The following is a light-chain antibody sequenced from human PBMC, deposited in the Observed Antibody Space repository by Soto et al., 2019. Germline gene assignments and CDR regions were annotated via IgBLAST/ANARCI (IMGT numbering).Light chain of an antibody. Sequence: EIVMTQSPATLSVSPGERATLSCRASQSVASYLAWYQQKPRQAPRLLIYGASTRATGVPARFSGSGSGTEFTLTISSLQSEDFAVYYCQQCNEWPLITFGQGTRLEAK. V-gene: IGKV3-15*01. CDR3: QQCNEWPLIT. CDR2: GAS. J-gene: IGKJ5*01. CDR1: QSVASY.